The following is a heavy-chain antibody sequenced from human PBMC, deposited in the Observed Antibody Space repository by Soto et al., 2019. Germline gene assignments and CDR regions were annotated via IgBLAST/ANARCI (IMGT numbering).Heavy chain of an antibody. CDR1: RDTFNKYA. Sequence: QVQLVQSGAEVKKPGSSVKVSCKTSRDTFNKYAFNWVRQAPGQGLEWMGWIIPIFSTRNYAEKVQGRVTLTADDSTSTAYMELRSLRFEDSAVYYCARGETDLGVWGQGTTVTVSS. CDR2: IIPIFSTR. J-gene: IGHJ6*02. D-gene: IGHD2-21*02. CDR3: ARGETDLGV. V-gene: IGHV1-69*01.